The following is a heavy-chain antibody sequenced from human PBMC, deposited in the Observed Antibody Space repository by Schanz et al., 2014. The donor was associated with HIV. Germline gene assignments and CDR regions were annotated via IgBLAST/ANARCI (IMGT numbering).Heavy chain of an antibody. CDR1: GFTFSTYA. J-gene: IGHJ4*02. CDR2: ISGSDDST. D-gene: IGHD3-9*01. Sequence: EVQLLESGGGLVQPGGSLRLSCTASGFTFSTYAMNWVRQAPGKGLEWVSVISGSDDSTYYADSVKGRFTISRDNSKNTLYLQMNSLRAEDTAVYYCAKDLHILTGYFRYWGQGTLVTVSP. CDR3: AKDLHILTGYFRY. V-gene: IGHV3-23*01.